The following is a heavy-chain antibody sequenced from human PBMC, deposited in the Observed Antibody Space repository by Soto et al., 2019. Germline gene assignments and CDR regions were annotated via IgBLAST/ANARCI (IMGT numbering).Heavy chain of an antibody. Sequence: PSETLSLTCFVSGYSITAGGYYWSWIRHHPGKGLEWIGSFYSSGSIIYNPSLRSRVSISGDTSSNQFSMSLTSVTAADTARYYCSRMYSNGSRWFHPWGQGTLVTVSS. CDR2: FYSSGSI. CDR3: SRMYSNGSRWFHP. V-gene: IGHV4-31*03. D-gene: IGHD6-19*01. J-gene: IGHJ5*02. CDR1: GYSITAGGYY.